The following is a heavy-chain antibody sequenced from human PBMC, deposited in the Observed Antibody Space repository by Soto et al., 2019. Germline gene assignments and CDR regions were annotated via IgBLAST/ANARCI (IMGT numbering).Heavy chain of an antibody. CDR3: AGRLLWFGELIHWFDP. CDR1: GGSISSGSYY. Sequence: SETLSLTCTVSGGSISSGSYYWSWVRQHPGKGLEWIGYIYYSGSTNYNPSLKSRVTISVDTSKNQFSLKLSSVTAADTAVYYCAGRLLWFGELIHWFDPWGQGTLVTVSS. J-gene: IGHJ5*02. CDR2: IYYSGST. D-gene: IGHD3-10*01. V-gene: IGHV4-31*03.